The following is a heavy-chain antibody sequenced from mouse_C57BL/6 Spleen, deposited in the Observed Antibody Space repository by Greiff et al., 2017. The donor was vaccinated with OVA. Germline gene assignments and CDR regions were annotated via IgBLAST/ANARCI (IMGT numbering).Heavy chain of an antibody. D-gene: IGHD2-3*01. Sequence: DVKLVESGGGLVRPGGSLSLSCAASGFTFTDYYMSWVRQPPGKALEWLGFIRNKANGYTTESSASVKGRFTISRDNSQSILYLQMNALRAEDSATYYCARYGWGDYWGQGTTLTVSS. V-gene: IGHV7-3*01. CDR2: IRNKANGYTT. CDR1: GFTFTDYY. CDR3: ARYGWGDY. J-gene: IGHJ2*01.